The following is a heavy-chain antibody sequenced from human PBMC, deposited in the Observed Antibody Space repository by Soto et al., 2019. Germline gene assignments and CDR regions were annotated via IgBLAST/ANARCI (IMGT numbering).Heavy chain of an antibody. CDR3: ARGVAVAGTAGTFDP. D-gene: IGHD6-19*01. V-gene: IGHV4-59*01. Sequence: PSETLSLTCSVSGASINNYYWSWIRQPPGKGLEWIGFVYYTGSTSTKYNPSLQSRVAMSVDSSKNQFSLKLSSVTAADTAVYYCARGVAVAGTAGTFDPWGQGTLVTVSS. J-gene: IGHJ5*02. CDR1: GASINNYY. CDR2: VYYTGST.